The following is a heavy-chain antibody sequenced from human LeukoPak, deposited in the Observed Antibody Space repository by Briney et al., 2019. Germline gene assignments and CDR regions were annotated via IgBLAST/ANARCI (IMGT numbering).Heavy chain of an antibody. D-gene: IGHD2-2*01. J-gene: IGHJ4*02. CDR3: ARAGFYFVVPAAIDY. CDR2: ISAYNINT. Sequence: ASVKVSCKASGYTFSNYGISWVRQAPGQGLEWMGWISAYNINTNFAQKFQGRVTMTTDTSTNTAYMELRSLRSDDTAVYYCARAGFYFVVPAAIDYWGQGTLVTVSS. CDR1: GYTFSNYG. V-gene: IGHV1-18*01.